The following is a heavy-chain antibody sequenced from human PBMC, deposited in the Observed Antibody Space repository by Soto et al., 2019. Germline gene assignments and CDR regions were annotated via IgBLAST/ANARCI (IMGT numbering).Heavy chain of an antibody. CDR2: ISYDGSNK. CDR3: AKDQAGFDY. V-gene: IGHV3-30*18. J-gene: IGHJ4*02. CDR1: GFTFSSYG. Sequence: GGSLRLSCAASGFTFSSYGMHWVRQAPGKGLEWVAVISYDGSNKYYADSVKGRFTISRDNSKNTLYLQMNSLRAEDTAVYYCAKDQAGFDYWGQGTLVTVSS.